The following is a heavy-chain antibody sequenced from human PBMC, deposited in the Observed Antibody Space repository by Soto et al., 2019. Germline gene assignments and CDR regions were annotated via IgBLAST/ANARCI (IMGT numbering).Heavy chain of an antibody. J-gene: IGHJ6*02. Sequence: QVQLQASGPGLVKPSDTLSLTCTVSGDSIGTYNWGWIRQPPGKRLEWIGYIYSNGGTSYNPALYSRVTISADTSTKQFSLRLSSVTAADTAVYYCVRQGIGALHGLVDVWAQGTTVTVSS. CDR1: GDSIGTYN. V-gene: IGHV4-59*08. D-gene: IGHD1-26*01. CDR3: VRQGIGALHGLVDV. CDR2: IYSNGGT.